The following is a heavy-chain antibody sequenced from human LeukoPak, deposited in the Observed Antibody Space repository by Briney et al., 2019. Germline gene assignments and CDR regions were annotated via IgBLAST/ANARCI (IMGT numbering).Heavy chain of an antibody. J-gene: IGHJ6*03. V-gene: IGHV3-21*01. CDR2: ISSSSTYI. Sequence: GGSLRLSCAASGFTFSSYSMNWVRQTPGKGLEWVSSISSSSTYIYYVDSVKGRFTISRDNSQNTVSLQLNNLRIEDTALYYCAKTSLSDPSGHYYYMDVWGKGTTVAVSS. CDR1: GFTFSSYS. D-gene: IGHD3-3*01. CDR3: AKTSLSDPSGHYYYMDV.